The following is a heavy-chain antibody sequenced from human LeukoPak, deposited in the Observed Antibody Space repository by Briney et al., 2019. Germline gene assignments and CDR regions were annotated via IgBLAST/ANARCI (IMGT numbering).Heavy chain of an antibody. J-gene: IGHJ4*02. CDR2: IYSSGST. V-gene: IGHV4-59*08. D-gene: IGHD5-12*01. Sequence: SETLSLTCTVSGGSISGFYWSWIRQSPGKGLEWIGYIYSSGSTNYNPSLKSRVTISVDTSKNQFSLKVSSVTASETAVYYCARHPVGYSYFDYGAQEPRVPFPS. CDR3: ARHPVGYSYFDY. CDR1: GGSISGFY.